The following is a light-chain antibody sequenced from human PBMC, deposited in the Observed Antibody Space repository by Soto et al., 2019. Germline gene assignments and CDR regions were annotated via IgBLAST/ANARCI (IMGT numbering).Light chain of an antibody. CDR3: QHRSNWPLT. Sequence: EIVLTQSPATLSLSPGERATLSCRASQSVSSYLAWFQQKPGQAPRLLIYDVSNRATGIPARFSGSGSGTDFILTISSLEPEHFAVYYCQHRSNWPLTFGGGTKVEIK. V-gene: IGKV3-11*01. CDR2: DVS. CDR1: QSVSSY. J-gene: IGKJ4*01.